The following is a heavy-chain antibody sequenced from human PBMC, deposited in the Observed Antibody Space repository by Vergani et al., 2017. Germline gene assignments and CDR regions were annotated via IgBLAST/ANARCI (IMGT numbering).Heavy chain of an antibody. CDR1: GGNFSSYA. CDR3: ARSHDYSYNWFDP. D-gene: IGHD4-11*01. CDR2: IIPIFGTA. V-gene: IGHV1-69*01. Sequence: QVQLVQSGAEVKKPGSSVKVSCKASGGNFSSYAISWVRQAPGQGLEWMGGIIPIFGTANDAQKFQGRVPITAEESTSTAYIELSSLRSEDTAVYYCARSHDYSYNWFDPWGQGTLVTVSS. J-gene: IGHJ5*02.